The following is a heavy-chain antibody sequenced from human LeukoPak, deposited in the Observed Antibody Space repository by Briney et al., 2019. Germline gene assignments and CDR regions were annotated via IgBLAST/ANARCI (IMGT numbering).Heavy chain of an antibody. D-gene: IGHD3-9*01. V-gene: IGHV1-69*13. J-gene: IGHJ4*02. CDR2: IIPMFGTA. CDR1: GGTFSSYA. Sequence: ASVKVSCKASGGTFSSYAISWVRQAPGQGLEWMGGIIPMFGTANYAQKFQGRVTITADESTSTAYMELSSLRSEDTAVYYCARGYYDILTGYYRALDYWGQGTLVTVSS. CDR3: ARGYYDILTGYYRALDY.